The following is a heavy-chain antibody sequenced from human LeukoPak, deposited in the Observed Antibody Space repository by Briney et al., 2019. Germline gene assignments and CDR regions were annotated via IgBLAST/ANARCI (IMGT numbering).Heavy chain of an antibody. CDR2: ISYDGSNK. CDR1: GFTFSSYA. Sequence: GRSLRLSCAASGFTFSSYAMHWVRQAPGKGLEWVAVISYDGSNKYYADSVKGRFTISRDNSKNTLYLQMNSLRSEDTAVYYCARGAWGSVEFDYWGQGTLVTVSS. V-gene: IGHV3-30-3*01. CDR3: ARGAWGSVEFDY. J-gene: IGHJ4*02. D-gene: IGHD7-27*01.